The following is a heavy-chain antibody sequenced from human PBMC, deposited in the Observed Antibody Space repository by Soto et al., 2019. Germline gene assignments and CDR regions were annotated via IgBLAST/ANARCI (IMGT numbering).Heavy chain of an antibody. J-gene: IGHJ6*03. CDR2: IKSKTDGGTT. CDR1: GFTFSNAW. Sequence: EVQLVESGGGLVKPGGSLRLSCAASGFTFSNAWMSWVRQAPGKGLEWVGRIKSKTDGGTTDYAAPVKGRFTISRDDSRNTLYLQMNSLKTEYAAVYYCTTGTGRSGSPSDINYYYYYYMDVWGKGTTVTVSS. V-gene: IGHV3-15*01. CDR3: TTGTGRSGSPSDINYYYYYYMDV. D-gene: IGHD3-10*01.